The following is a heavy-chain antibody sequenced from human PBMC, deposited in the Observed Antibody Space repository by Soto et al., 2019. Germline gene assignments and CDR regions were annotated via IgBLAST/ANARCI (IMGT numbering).Heavy chain of an antibody. D-gene: IGHD1-1*01. CDR3: AKDKPGTTSFDC. Sequence: GSLLLAGSASGFTISRNAMYWVRQAPGKGLEWVSGISERGDTTHYADPVKGRFTISRDTSKNTLYLQLNALRADDTAVYYCAKDKPGTTSFDCWGQGTLVTVYS. CDR2: ISERGDTT. CDR1: GFTISRNA. J-gene: IGHJ4*02. V-gene: IGHV3-23*01.